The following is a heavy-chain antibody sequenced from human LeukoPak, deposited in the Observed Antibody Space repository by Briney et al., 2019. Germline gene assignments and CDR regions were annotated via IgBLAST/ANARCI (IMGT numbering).Heavy chain of an antibody. CDR1: GGTFSSYA. CDR2: IIPIFGTA. D-gene: IGHD6-13*01. V-gene: IGHV1-69*13. CDR3: ARTTYGIAAAGTDFGWFDP. J-gene: IGHJ5*02. Sequence: SVNVSCKASGGTFSSYAISWVRQAPGQGLEWMGGIIPIFGTANYAQKFQGRVTTTADESTSTAYMELSSLRSEDTAVYYCARTTYGIAAAGTDFGWFDPWGQGTLVTVSS.